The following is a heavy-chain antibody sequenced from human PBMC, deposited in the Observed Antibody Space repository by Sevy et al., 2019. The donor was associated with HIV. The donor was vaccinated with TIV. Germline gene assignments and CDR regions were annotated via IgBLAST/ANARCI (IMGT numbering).Heavy chain of an antibody. Sequence: SETLSLTCTVSGGSITSLYWNWIRRPPVKGLEWIASLYYNGHINYNPSLKSRVTLSLDTSKNQFSLRLSSVTAADTAMYYCAGENAWGRGYSWGQGTLVTVSS. CDR2: LYYNGHI. D-gene: IGHD1-26*01. V-gene: IGHV4-59*08. J-gene: IGHJ4*02. CDR1: GGSITSLY. CDR3: AGENAWGRGYS.